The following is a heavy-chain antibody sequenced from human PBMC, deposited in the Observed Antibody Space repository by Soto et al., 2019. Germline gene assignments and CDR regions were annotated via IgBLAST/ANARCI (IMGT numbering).Heavy chain of an antibody. V-gene: IGHV3-23*01. D-gene: IGHD3-22*01. CDR2: ISGSGGST. Sequence: EVQLLESGGGLVQPGGSLRLSCAASGFTFSSYAMSWVRQAPGKGLEWVSAISGSGGSTYYADSVKGRFTISRDNSKNTLYLQMNGLRAEDTAVYYCAKEHRYYDSSGYLPGYWGQGTLVTVSS. CDR3: AKEHRYYDSSGYLPGY. J-gene: IGHJ4*02. CDR1: GFTFSSYA.